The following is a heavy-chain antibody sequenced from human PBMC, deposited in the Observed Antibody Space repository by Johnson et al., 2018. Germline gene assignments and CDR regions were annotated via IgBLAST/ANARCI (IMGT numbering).Heavy chain of an antibody. V-gene: IGHV3-NL1*01. J-gene: IGHJ3*02. D-gene: IGHD4-17*01. CDR1: GFTFSSYG. CDR3: ARAPTVTEGAFDM. CDR2: IYSGGSTN. Sequence: QVQLVQSGGGVVQPGRSLRLSCAASGFTFSSYGMHWVRQAPGKGLEWVSVIYSGGSTNYYADSVTGRFTISRDNSKNTLYVQWNSLRTEDTAVYYCARAPTVTEGAFDMWGQGTMVTVSS.